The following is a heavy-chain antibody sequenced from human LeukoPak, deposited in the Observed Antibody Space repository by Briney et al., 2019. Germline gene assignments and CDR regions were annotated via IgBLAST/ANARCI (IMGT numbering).Heavy chain of an antibody. D-gene: IGHD4-23*01. CDR3: VTLTSVVSDHAFDM. Sequence: GGSLRLSCAASGFTFDDYAMHWVRQAPGKGLEWVSGISWNSGSIGYADSVKGRFTISRDNAKNTVSLQMNSLSAEDTAVYYCVTLTSVVSDHAFDMWGQGTMVALSS. V-gene: IGHV3-9*01. CDR2: ISWNSGSI. J-gene: IGHJ3*02. CDR1: GFTFDDYA.